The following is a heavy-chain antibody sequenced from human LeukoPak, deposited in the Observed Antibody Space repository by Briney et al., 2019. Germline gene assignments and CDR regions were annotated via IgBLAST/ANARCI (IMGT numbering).Heavy chain of an antibody. CDR1: GFTFSSYA. D-gene: IGHD2-15*01. Sequence: GRSLRLSCAASGFTFSSYAMHWVRQAPGKGLEWVAVISYDGSNKYYADSVKGRFTISRDNSKNTLYLQMNSLRAEDTAVYYCARGGVAATFYYYYMDVWGKGTTVTVSS. V-gene: IGHV3-30*04. J-gene: IGHJ6*03. CDR3: ARGGVAATFYYYYMDV. CDR2: ISYDGSNK.